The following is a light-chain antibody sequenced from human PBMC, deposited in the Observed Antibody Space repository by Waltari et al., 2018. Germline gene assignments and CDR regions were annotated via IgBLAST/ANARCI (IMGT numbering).Light chain of an antibody. CDR2: RNE. CDR3: ASWDDDMHGYA. V-gene: IGLV1-44*01. Sequence: QSVLTQPPSASGTPGQSVTISCSGSSSNTGINTVNWYQKLPGTAPKLVIYRNEERPSWVPDRFSGSRSGTSASLAISGLHSEDEADYYCASWDDDMHGYAFGTGTKVTVL. CDR1: SSNTGINT. J-gene: IGLJ1*01.